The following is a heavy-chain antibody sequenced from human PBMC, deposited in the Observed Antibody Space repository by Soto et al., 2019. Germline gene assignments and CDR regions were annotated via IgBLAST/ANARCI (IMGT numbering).Heavy chain of an antibody. V-gene: IGHV3-23*01. CDR2: ISGSGGST. J-gene: IGHJ4*02. CDR3: AKTRAGGGYDFGVVII. D-gene: IGHD3-3*01. CDR1: GFTFSSYA. Sequence: GGSLRLSCAASGFTFSSYAMSWVRQAPGKGLEWVSAISGSGGSTYYADSVKGRFTISRDNSKNTLYLQMNSLRAEDTAVYYCAKTRAGGGYDFGVVIIGGQGTLVTVSS.